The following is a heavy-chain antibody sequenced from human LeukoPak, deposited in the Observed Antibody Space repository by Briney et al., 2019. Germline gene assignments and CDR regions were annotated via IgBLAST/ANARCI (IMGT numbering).Heavy chain of an antibody. CDR2: INAGNGNT. CDR3: ARDGGGGYSSSWRWFDP. CDR1: GYTFTSYA. J-gene: IGHJ5*02. Sequence: SSVKVSCKASGYTFTSYAMHWVRQAPGQRLEWMGWINAGNGNTKYSQKFQGRVTITRDTSASTAYMELSRLRSDDTAVYYCARDGGGGYSSSWRWFDPWGQGTLVTVSS. V-gene: IGHV1-3*01. D-gene: IGHD6-13*01.